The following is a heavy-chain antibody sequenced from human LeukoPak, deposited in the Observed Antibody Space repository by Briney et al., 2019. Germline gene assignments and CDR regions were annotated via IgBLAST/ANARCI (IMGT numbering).Heavy chain of an antibody. V-gene: IGHV3-48*01. Sequence: GGSLRLSCAASGFTFSSYAMSWVRQAPGKGLEWVSYISSSSSTIYYADSVKGRFSISRDKAKNSLYLQMNSLRAEDTAVYYCARAQSVDYWGQGTLVTVSS. J-gene: IGHJ4*02. CDR2: ISSSSSTI. CDR3: ARAQSVDY. CDR1: GFTFSSYA.